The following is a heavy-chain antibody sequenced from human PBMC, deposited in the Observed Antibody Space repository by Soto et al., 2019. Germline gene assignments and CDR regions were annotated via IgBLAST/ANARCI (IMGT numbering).Heavy chain of an antibody. D-gene: IGHD2-2*01. CDR2: IGPYDRKT. CDR3: ARDPSGDVVPAASDS. Sequence: WASVKVSCKTSGYTFSNYGISWVRQAPGQGLEWMGWIGPYDRKTDYAQNFQGRVTMTADTSTSTAYMELRSLRSDDTAVYYCARDPSGDVVPAASDSWGQGTLVTVSS. V-gene: IGHV1-18*01. J-gene: IGHJ4*02. CDR1: GYTFSNYG.